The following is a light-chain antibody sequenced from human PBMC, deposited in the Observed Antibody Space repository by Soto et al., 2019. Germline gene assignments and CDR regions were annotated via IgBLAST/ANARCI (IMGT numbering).Light chain of an antibody. CDR3: HHYGTSPPHT. Sequence: EIVLMQSPDILSLSPGERATVSCRASETITNNDLAWYQKKPGQAPRLLLYGASTRPTGIPDRFGGSGSGTDFTLTIDRLEPEDFAVYFCHHYGTSPPHTFGQGTKLDIK. CDR2: GAS. CDR1: ETITNND. V-gene: IGKV3-20*01. J-gene: IGKJ2*01.